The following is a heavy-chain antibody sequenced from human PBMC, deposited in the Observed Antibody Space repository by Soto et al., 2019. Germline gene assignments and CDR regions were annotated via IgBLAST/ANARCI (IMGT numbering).Heavy chain of an antibody. V-gene: IGHV4-31*03. CDR3: GRDAAGVAPY. D-gene: IGHD6-13*01. J-gene: IGHJ4*02. CDR2: INYRGST. CDR1: GGSINSGDSY. Sequence: QVQLQESGPGLVRPSQTLSPTCTVSGGSINSGDSYWNWIRQHPEKVLEWIGYINYRGSTFYIPSVKSRIIISVDTSENQFSLKLSSVTAADTAVYYCGRDAAGVAPYCGQGTLVTVSS.